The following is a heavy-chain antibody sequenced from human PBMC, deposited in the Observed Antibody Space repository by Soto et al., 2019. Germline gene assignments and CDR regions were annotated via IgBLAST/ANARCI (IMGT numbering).Heavy chain of an antibody. Sequence: PSETLSLTCTVSGGSISSYYWSWIRQPPGKGLKRIGYIYYSGSTNYNPSLKSRVTISVDTSKIQCSLKLSSVTAADTAVYYCARRTYYDFWSGYSNYYYYYMDVWGKGTTVTVSS. CDR2: IYYSGST. D-gene: IGHD3-3*01. CDR1: GGSISSYY. J-gene: IGHJ6*03. CDR3: ARRTYYDFWSGYSNYYYYYMDV. V-gene: IGHV4-59*08.